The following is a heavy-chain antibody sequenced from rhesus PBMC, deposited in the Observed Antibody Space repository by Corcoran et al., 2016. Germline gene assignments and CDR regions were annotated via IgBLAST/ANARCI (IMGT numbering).Heavy chain of an antibody. Sequence: QMQLQESGPGLVKPSETLSLTCGFSGGSISSSHWWSWIRQPPGKGLEWIGNIGDSSGSIHYNPSLKSRVTISKDTSKNQFSLKLSSVTAADTAVYYCARSPGAVTLGWDVWGRGVLVTVSA. CDR1: GGSISSSHW. CDR3: ARSPGAVTLGWDV. D-gene: IGHD4-29*01. J-gene: IGHJ5-2*02. CDR2: IGDSSGSI. V-gene: IGHV4-65*02.